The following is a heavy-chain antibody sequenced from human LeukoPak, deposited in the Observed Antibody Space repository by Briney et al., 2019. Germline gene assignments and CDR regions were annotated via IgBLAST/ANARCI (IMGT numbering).Heavy chain of an antibody. CDR1: GFTFDDYA. D-gene: IGHD6-19*01. V-gene: IGHV3-30*18. J-gene: IGHJ4*02. Sequence: GRSLRLSCAASGFTFDDYAMHWVRQAPGKGLEWVAVISYDGSNKYYADSVKGRFTISRDNSKNTLYLQMNSLRAEDTAVYYCAKGSQPSSGWTLELGDWGQGTLVTVSS. CDR3: AKGSQPSSGWTLELGD. CDR2: ISYDGSNK.